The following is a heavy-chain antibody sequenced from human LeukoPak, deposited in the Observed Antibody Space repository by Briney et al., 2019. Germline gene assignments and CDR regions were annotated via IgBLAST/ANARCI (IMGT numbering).Heavy chain of an antibody. CDR2: IIPILGIA. CDR1: GGTFSSYA. CDR3: ARDLAAPKMTTVTTDY. J-gene: IGHJ4*02. Sequence: SVKVSCKASGGTFSSYATSWVRQAPGQGLEWMGRIIPILGIANYAQKFQGRVTITADKSTSTAYMELSSLRSEDTAVYYCARDLAAPKMTTVTTDYWGQGTLVTVSS. V-gene: IGHV1-69*04. D-gene: IGHD4-17*01.